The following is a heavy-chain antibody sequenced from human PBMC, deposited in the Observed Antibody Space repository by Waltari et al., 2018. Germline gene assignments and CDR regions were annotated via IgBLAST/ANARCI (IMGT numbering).Heavy chain of an antibody. Sequence: EVQLVQSGAEVKKPGESLKISCKGSGYSFTSYWIGWVRQMPGKGLEWMGIIYPGDSDTRYSPSFQGQVTISADKSISTAYLQWSSLKASDTAMYYCASHILDTAMPNGAFDIWGQGTMVTVSS. CDR2: IYPGDSDT. CDR3: ASHILDTAMPNGAFDI. J-gene: IGHJ3*02. V-gene: IGHV5-51*01. D-gene: IGHD5-18*01. CDR1: GYSFTSYW.